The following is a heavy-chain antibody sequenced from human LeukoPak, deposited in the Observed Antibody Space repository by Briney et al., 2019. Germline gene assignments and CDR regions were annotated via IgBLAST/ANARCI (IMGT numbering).Heavy chain of an antibody. CDR2: MNPNSGNI. Sequence: ASVKVSCKASGYTFTSYDINWVRQATGQGLEWMGWMNPNSGNIGYAQNFQGRVTITRNTSISTAYMEPSNLRSEDTAVYYCARGKAGDSGGHRTFDIWGQGTMVTVSS. J-gene: IGHJ3*02. V-gene: IGHV1-8*03. CDR1: GYTFTSYD. CDR3: ARGKAGDSGGHRTFDI. D-gene: IGHD2-15*01.